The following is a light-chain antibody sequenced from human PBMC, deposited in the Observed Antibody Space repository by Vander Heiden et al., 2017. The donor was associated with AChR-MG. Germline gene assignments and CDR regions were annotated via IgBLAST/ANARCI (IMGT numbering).Light chain of an antibody. V-gene: IGLV2-14*03. J-gene: IGLJ3*02. CDR3: NSFTTSNTLV. CDR1: GSDIGRYDY. Sequence: HSALTQPASLSESPGQSITISCTGTGSDIGRYDYVSWYQQHPGEAPKLILYDVSHRPSGVSYRFSGSKSGNTASLTISGLQADDEADYYCNSFTTSNTLVFGGGTKVTV. CDR2: DVS.